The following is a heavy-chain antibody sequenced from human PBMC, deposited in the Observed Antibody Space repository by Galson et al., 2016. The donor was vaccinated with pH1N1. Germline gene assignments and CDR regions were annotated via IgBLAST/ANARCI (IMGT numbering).Heavy chain of an antibody. CDR3: ARANNLDY. J-gene: IGHJ4*02. CDR2: IGYDGYDK. D-gene: IGHD1/OR15-1a*01. V-gene: IGHV3-33*01. CDR1: GFTFSHYG. Sequence: SLRLSCATSGFTFSHYGIHWARQAPGKGLQWVALIGYDGYDKDYAGSVKGRFTVSRDNSKNTVYLKITSLRAEDTAAYYCARANNLDYWGQGTLVTVSS.